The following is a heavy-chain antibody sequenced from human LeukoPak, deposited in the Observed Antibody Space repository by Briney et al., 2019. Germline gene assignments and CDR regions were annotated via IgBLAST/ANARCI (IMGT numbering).Heavy chain of an antibody. J-gene: IGHJ6*02. CDR1: GGSIGSYH. V-gene: IGHV4-59*01. Sequence: SETLSLTCSVSGGSIGSYHWSWIRQPPGKGLEWIGHVHYTWNTKYNPSLTGRVSISLDRSKNQFSLSLSSLTAADTAVYYCARVASRGGMDVWGQGTTVIVSS. CDR3: ARVASRGGMDV. CDR2: VHYTWNT.